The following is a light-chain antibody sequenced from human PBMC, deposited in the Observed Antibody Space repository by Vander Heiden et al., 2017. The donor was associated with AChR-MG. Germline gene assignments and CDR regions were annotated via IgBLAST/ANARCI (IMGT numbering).Light chain of an antibody. V-gene: IGLV3-21*02. J-gene: IGLJ2*01. CDR2: DDS. Sequence: SYVLTQPPSVSVAPGQTARITCGGNNIGSYSVHWYQQKPGQAPLLVVYDDSDRPSGIPERFSGSNSGNTATLTISSVEVGDEAGYYCQVWDTSRDHPLFGGGTRLTGL. CDR1: NIGSYS. CDR3: QVWDTSRDHPL.